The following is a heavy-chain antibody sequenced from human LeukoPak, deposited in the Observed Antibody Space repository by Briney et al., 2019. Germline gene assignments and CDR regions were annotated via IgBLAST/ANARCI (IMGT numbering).Heavy chain of an antibody. CDR2: IRWDDER. V-gene: IGHV3-7*01. CDR3: SRITTNGYFEY. CDR1: GFTFSSFW. J-gene: IGHJ4*02. Sequence: GGSLRLSCSASGFTFSSFWMGWVRQAPGKGLEWVASIRWDDERHHVDSVTGRFSVSRDNAKNSLYLQMNSLSAEDTAVYFCSRITTNGYFEYWGQGALVTVSS. D-gene: IGHD1-1*01.